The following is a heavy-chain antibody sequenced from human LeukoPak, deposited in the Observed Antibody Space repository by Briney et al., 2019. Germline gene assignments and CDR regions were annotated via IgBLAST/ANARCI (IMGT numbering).Heavy chain of an antibody. CDR1: GGTFSSYA. Sequence: ASVKVSCKASGGTFSSYAISWVREAPGQGLEWMGWINPQNTGTNCAQKFQDRVTMTRDTSIRTAYMVLIRLKSDDTAVFYCARGGPLEWAPDAFDLWGQGTMVTVSS. J-gene: IGHJ3*01. CDR3: ARGGPLEWAPDAFDL. V-gene: IGHV1-2*02. D-gene: IGHD1-1*01. CDR2: INPQNTGT.